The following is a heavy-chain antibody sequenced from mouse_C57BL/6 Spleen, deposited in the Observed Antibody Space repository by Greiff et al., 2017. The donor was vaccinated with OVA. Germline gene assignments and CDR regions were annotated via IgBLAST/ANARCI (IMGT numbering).Heavy chain of an antibody. D-gene: IGHD1-1*01. Sequence: QVQLKQPGAELVRPGSSVKLSCKASGYTFTSYWMDWVKQRPGQGLEWIGNIYPSDSETHYNQKFKDKATLTVDKSSSTAYMQLSSLTSEDSAVYYCARSLITTVVAPGYFDVWGTGTTVTVSS. V-gene: IGHV1-61*01. J-gene: IGHJ1*03. CDR1: GYTFTSYW. CDR3: ARSLITTVVAPGYFDV. CDR2: IYPSDSET.